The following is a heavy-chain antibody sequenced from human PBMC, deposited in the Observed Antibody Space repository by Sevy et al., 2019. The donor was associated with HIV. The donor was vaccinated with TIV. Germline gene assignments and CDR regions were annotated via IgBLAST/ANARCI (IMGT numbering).Heavy chain of an antibody. CDR3: ARDGAVVTHAEYYFDY. J-gene: IGHJ4*02. Sequence: GGSLRLSCAASGFTFSSYAMHWVRQAPGKGLEWVAVISYDGSNKYYADSVKGRFTISRDNSKNTLYLQMNSLRAEDTAVYYCARDGAVVTHAEYYFDYWGQGTLVTVSS. CDR2: ISYDGSNK. D-gene: IGHD2-21*02. V-gene: IGHV3-30-3*01. CDR1: GFTFSSYA.